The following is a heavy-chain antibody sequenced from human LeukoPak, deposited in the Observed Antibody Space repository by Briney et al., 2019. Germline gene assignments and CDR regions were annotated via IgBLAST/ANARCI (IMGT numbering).Heavy chain of an antibody. D-gene: IGHD3-10*02. CDR3: ARGLLFGGYYFDY. J-gene: IGHJ4*02. CDR1: GGSFSGYY. Sequence: SETLSLTCAVYGGSFSGYYWSWIRQPPGKGLEWIGEINHSGSTNYGPSLKSRVTISVDTSKNQFSLKLSSVTAADTAVYYCARGLLFGGYYFDYWGQGTLVTVSS. V-gene: IGHV4-34*01. CDR2: INHSGST.